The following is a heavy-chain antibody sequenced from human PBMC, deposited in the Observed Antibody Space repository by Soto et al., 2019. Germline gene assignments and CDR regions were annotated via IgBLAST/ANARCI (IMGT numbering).Heavy chain of an antibody. CDR2: ISSSGSTI. Sequence: PGGSLRLSCAASGFAFSSYEMNWVRQAPGKGLEWVSYISSSGSTIYYADSVKGRFTISRDNAKNSLYLQMNSLRAEDTAVYYCAGGDIDTPGSFDYWGQGTLVTVSS. J-gene: IGHJ4*02. V-gene: IGHV3-48*03. CDR3: AGGDIDTPGSFDY. D-gene: IGHD2-2*02. CDR1: GFAFSSYE.